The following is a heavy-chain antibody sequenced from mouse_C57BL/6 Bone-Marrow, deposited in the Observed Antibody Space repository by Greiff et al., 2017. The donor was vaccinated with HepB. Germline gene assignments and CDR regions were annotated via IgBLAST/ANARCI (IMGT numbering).Heavy chain of an antibody. CDR2: ISNGGGST. CDR3: ARRYDYFSYWYFDV. D-gene: IGHD2-4*01. V-gene: IGHV5-12*01. J-gene: IGHJ1*03. Sequence: EVQGVESGGGLVQPGGSLKLSCAASGFTFSDYYMYWVRQTPEKRLEWVAYISNGGGSTYYPDTVKGRFTISRDNAKNTLYLQMSRLKSEDTAMYYCARRYDYFSYWYFDVWGTGTTVTVSS. CDR1: GFTFSDYY.